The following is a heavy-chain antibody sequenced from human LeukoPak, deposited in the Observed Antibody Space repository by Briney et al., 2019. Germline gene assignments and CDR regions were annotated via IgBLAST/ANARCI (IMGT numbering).Heavy chain of an antibody. J-gene: IGHJ4*02. Sequence: GESLKISCKGSGYSFTNFWIGWVRRMPGKGLEWMGIIYPADSDTRYSPSFQGQVTISADKSISTAYLQWSSLKASDTAMYYCARTDGVLMVYALDYWGQGTLVTVSS. CDR1: GYSFTNFW. V-gene: IGHV5-51*01. CDR2: IYPADSDT. CDR3: ARTDGVLMVYALDY. D-gene: IGHD2-8*01.